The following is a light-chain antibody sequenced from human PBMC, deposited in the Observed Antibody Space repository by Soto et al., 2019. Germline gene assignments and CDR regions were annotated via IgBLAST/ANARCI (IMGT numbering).Light chain of an antibody. CDR3: QKYNNWPYN. CDR2: GAS. Sequence: EIVMTQSPATLSVSPGERATLSCRASQSVTINLAWYQQKPGQAPRLLIYGASTRATDIPARVTGSGSGTEFTLTISSLQSEDFAVYYCQKYNNWPYNFGQGTKLEIK. J-gene: IGKJ2*01. CDR1: QSVTIN. V-gene: IGKV3-15*01.